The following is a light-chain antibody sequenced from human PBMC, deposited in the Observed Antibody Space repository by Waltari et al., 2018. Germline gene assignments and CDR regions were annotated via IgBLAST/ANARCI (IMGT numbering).Light chain of an antibody. CDR2: VNSDGSH. Sequence: QLVLTQSPSASASLGASVKLTCTLSSGHSNNIIAWLQQRPEKGPRYLMKVNSDGSHNKGDEIPVRFSGSSSGAERYLTISSGQSEDEADYYCQTGGHGTWVFGGGTTLTVL. CDR1: SGHSNNI. CDR3: QTGGHGTWV. V-gene: IGLV4-69*01. J-gene: IGLJ3*02.